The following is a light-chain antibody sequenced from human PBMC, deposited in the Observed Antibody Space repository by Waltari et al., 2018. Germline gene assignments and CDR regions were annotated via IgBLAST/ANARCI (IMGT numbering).Light chain of an antibody. CDR2: GNS. J-gene: IGLJ1*01. V-gene: IGLV1-40*01. CDR1: SSNLGAGYG. Sequence: HSVLTQPPSVPRAPGQRVTLSCTERSSNLGAGYGVHWYQQLPGTAPKLLIYGNSNRPSGVPDRFSGSKSGTSASLAITGLQAEDEADYYCQSYDSSLSGSVFGTGTKVTVL. CDR3: QSYDSSLSGSV.